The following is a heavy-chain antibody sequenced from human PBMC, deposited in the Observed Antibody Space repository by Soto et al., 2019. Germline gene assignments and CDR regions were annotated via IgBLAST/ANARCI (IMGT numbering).Heavy chain of an antibody. Sequence: QLHLVHSGAVVKKPGASVTVSCSASGYPVTAYYMHWVRQAPGRGLEWMGGINPATGAAKYTQTFQGRVPLARDTSTITAFLALSGPTSEDTAFFSCARGGGVGVAGSAAFDMWGQGTLVTVSS. CDR1: GYPVTAYY. V-gene: IGHV1-2*02. CDR3: ARGGGVGVAGSAAFDM. J-gene: IGHJ3*02. CDR2: INPATGAA. D-gene: IGHD3-3*01.